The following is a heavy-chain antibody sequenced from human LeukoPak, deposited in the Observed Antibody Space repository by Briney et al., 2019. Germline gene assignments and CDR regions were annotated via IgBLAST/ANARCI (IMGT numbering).Heavy chain of an antibody. V-gene: IGHV3-66*01. CDR1: GFTVSSSY. Sequence: QAWGSLRLSCAASGFTVSSSYMSWVRQAPGEGLEWVSIISSAGTTYYADSVKGRFTISRDNSKNTVYLQVNSLRDEDTAVYYCARDLEAANTYYFDYWGQGTMVTVSS. J-gene: IGHJ4*02. D-gene: IGHD6-13*01. CDR3: ARDLEAANTYYFDY. CDR2: ISSAGTT.